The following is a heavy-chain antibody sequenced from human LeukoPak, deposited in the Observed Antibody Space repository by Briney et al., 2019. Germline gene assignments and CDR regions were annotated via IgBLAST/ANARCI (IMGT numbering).Heavy chain of an antibody. J-gene: IGHJ3*02. V-gene: IGHV3-66*02. D-gene: IGHD3-22*01. CDR1: GFTVSSNY. CDR2: IYSGGST. Sequence: GGSLRLSCAASGFTVSSNYMSGVPQTPGKGLEWVSVIYSGGSTYYADSVKGRFTISRDNSKNTLYLQMNSLRAEDTAVYYCARTQYLLFSMIVVDAFDIWGQGTMVTVSS. CDR3: ARTQYLLFSMIVVDAFDI.